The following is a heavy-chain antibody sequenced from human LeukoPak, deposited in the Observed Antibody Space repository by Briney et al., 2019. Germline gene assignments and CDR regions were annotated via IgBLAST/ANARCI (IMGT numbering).Heavy chain of an antibody. V-gene: IGHV1-2*02. D-gene: IGHD3-10*01. CDR2: INPNSGGT. CDR1: GYTFTSYY. CDR3: ARFPMVRGGRSYGMDG. J-gene: IGHJ6*02. Sequence: ASVKVSCKASGYTFTSYYMHWVRQVPGQGLEWMGWINPNSGGTNYAQKFQGRVTLTRDTSISTAYMELSRLRSDDTAVYYCARFPMVRGGRSYGMDGWGQGTTVTVSS.